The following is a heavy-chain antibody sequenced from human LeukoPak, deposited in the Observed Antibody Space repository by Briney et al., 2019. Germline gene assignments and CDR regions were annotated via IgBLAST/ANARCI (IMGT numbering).Heavy chain of an antibody. D-gene: IGHD3-22*01. Sequence: ASVKVSCKASGYTVTGYYMHWVRQAPGQGLECMGWINPNSGGTNYAQKFQGRVTMTRDTSISTAYMELSRLRSDDTAVYYCARDHDYYDSSGYPHWGQGTLVTVSS. V-gene: IGHV1-2*02. J-gene: IGHJ4*02. CDR2: INPNSGGT. CDR1: GYTVTGYY. CDR3: ARDHDYYDSSGYPH.